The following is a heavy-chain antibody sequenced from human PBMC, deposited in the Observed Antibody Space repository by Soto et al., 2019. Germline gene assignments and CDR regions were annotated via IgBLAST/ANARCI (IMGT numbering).Heavy chain of an antibody. CDR3: ARDLNQAAFDI. CDR2: IYSGGST. J-gene: IGHJ3*02. Sequence: GGSLRLSCAASGFTVSSNYMSWVRQAPGKGLECVSVIYSGGSTYYADSVKGRFTISRDNSKNTLYLQMNSLRAEDTAVYYCARDLNQAAFDIWGQGTMVTVSS. V-gene: IGHV3-66*02. CDR1: GFTVSSNY.